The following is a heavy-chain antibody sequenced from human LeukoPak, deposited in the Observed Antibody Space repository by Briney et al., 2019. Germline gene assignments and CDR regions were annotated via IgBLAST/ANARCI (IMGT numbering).Heavy chain of an antibody. CDR1: VGTFSSYA. D-gene: IGHD3-22*01. Sequence: SVKVSCKASVGTFSSYAISWVRQAPGQGLEWMGRIIPILGIANYAQKFQGRVTITADKSTSTAYMELSSLRSEDTAVYYCARARCDSSGFRYYFDYWGQGTLVTVSS. V-gene: IGHV1-69*04. CDR2: IIPILGIA. CDR3: ARARCDSSGFRYYFDY. J-gene: IGHJ4*02.